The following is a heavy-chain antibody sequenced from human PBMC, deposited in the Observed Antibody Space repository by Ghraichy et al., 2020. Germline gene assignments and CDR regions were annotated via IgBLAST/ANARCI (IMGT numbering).Heavy chain of an antibody. D-gene: IGHD1-26*01. CDR2: IVPISGIT. CDR3: ARDGSGSLLSAFDL. Sequence: SVKVSCKASGGTFRMFAISWVRQAPGQGLEWMGGIVPISGITNYAQKFQGRVTFTADDTVTADDSTTTAYMDLTSLTFDDTAVYYCARDGSGSLLSAFDLWGKGTRVTVSS. V-gene: IGHV1-69*13. J-gene: IGHJ3*01. CDR1: GGTFRMFA.